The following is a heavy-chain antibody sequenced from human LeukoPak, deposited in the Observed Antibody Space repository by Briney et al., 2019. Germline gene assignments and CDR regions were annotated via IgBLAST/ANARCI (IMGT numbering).Heavy chain of an antibody. Sequence: GRSLRLSCAASGFPFSTYGMHWVRQAPGKGLDWVSYISSSGSTIYYADSVKGRFTISRDNAKNSLYLQMNSLRAEDTAVYYCAREYPNIVGATHDIWGQGTMVTVSS. V-gene: IGHV3-48*04. CDR1: GFPFSTYG. CDR3: AREYPNIVGATHDI. J-gene: IGHJ3*02. D-gene: IGHD1-26*01. CDR2: ISSSGSTI.